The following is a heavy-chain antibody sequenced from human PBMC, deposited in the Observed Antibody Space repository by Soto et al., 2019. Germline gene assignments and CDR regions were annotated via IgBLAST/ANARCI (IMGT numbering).Heavy chain of an antibody. CDR3: ARDRRIAAAWVSYYFDY. CDR2: ISYDGSNK. V-gene: IGHV3-30-3*01. J-gene: IGHJ4*02. D-gene: IGHD6-13*01. CDR1: GFTFSSYA. Sequence: SLRLSCAASGFTFSSYAMHWVRQAPGKGLEWVAVISYDGSNKYYADSVKGRFTISRDNSKNTLYLQMNSLRAEDTAVYYCARDRRIAAAWVSYYFDYWGQGTLVTVSS.